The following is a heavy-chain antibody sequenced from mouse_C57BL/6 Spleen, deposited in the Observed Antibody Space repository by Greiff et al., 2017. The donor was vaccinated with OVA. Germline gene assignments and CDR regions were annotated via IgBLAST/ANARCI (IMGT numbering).Heavy chain of an antibody. Sequence: QVQLKQSGAELVRPGTSVKVSCKASGYAFTTYLIEWVKQRPGQGLEWIGVINPGSGGTNYNEKFKGKATLTADKSSSTAYMQLSSLTSEDSAVYFCAREGDGYFRGQGTSVTVSS. D-gene: IGHD2-3*01. J-gene: IGHJ4*01. V-gene: IGHV1-54*01. CDR3: AREGDGYF. CDR2: INPGSGGT. CDR1: GYAFTTYL.